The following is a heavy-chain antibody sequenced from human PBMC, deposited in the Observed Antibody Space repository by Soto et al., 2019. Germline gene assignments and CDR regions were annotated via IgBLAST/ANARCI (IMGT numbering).Heavy chain of an antibody. CDR1: CESITSPTYY. V-gene: IGHV4-39*01. Sequence: XESLSIPSKVSCESITSPTYYWGWIRQPPGKGLEWIGTVYYSGATYCNPSLRGRLTVSADTSKNYFSLRLTSVTAADTAVYYCARHDDWFDTWGQGILVTVSS. CDR2: VYYSGAT. CDR3: ARHDDWFDT. J-gene: IGHJ5*02.